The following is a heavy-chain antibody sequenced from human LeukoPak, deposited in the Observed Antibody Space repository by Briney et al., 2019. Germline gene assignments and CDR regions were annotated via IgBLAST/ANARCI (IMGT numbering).Heavy chain of an antibody. J-gene: IGHJ5*02. D-gene: IGHD3-10*01. CDR2: IYYSGTT. CDR1: AGSISSYY. V-gene: IGHV4-59*01. Sequence: SETLSLTCTVAAGSISSYYWSWIRQPPGKGLEWIGYIYYSGTTNFNPSLKSRVTISVDTSKNQISLKLSSVTAADTAVYYCARVITMVRGVSSWFDPWGQGTLVTVSS. CDR3: ARVITMVRGVSSWFDP.